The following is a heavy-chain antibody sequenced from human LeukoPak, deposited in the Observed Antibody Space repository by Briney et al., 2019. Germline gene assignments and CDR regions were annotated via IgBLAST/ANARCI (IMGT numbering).Heavy chain of an antibody. CDR3: ARGDGGLWFGELFGYYYGMDV. Sequence: GGSLRLSCAASGFTFSSYGMHWVRQAPGKGLEWVAVIWYDGSNTYYADSVKGRFTISRDNSKNTLYLQMNSLRAEDTAVYYCARGDGGLWFGELFGYYYGMDVWGKGTTVTVSA. J-gene: IGHJ6*04. CDR2: IWYDGSNT. CDR1: GFTFSSYG. D-gene: IGHD3-10*01. V-gene: IGHV3-33*01.